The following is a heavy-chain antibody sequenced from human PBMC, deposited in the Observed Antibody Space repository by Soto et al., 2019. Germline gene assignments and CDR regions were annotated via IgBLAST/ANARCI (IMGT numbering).Heavy chain of an antibody. CDR3: ARFPGYYYYYYMDV. CDR2: MNPNSGNT. J-gene: IGHJ6*03. V-gene: IGHV1-8*01. CDR1: GYTFTSYD. Sequence: GASVKVSCKASGYTFTSYDINWVRQATGQGLEWMGWMNPNSGNTGYAQKFQGRVNMTRNTSISTAYMELSSLRSEDTAVYYCARFPGYYYYYYMDVWGKGTTVTVSS.